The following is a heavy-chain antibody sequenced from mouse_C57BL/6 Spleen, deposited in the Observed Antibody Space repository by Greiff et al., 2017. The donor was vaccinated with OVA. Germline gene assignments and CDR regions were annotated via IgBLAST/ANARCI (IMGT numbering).Heavy chain of an antibody. CDR1: GYTFTSYW. CDR2: IDPSDSYT. CDR3: ARVAAQATSLAY. V-gene: IGHV1-69*01. Sequence: QVQLQQPGAELVMPGASVKLSCKASGYTFTSYWMHWVKQRPGQGLEWIGEIDPSDSYTNYNQKFKGKSTLTVDKSSSTAYMQLSSLTSEDSAVYYCARVAAQATSLAYWGQGTLVTVSA. J-gene: IGHJ3*01. D-gene: IGHD3-2*02.